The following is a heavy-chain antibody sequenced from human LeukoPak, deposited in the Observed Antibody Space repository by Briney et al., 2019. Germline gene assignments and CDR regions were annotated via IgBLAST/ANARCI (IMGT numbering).Heavy chain of an antibody. Sequence: GGSLRLSCSASGLTFSSYAMHWVRQAPGKGLEFVSSINSNGRSTYHADSVKGRFTISRDNSKNTLSLQMNSLRAEDTALYYCARGFVLGAAKNYFDYWGQGALVTVSS. J-gene: IGHJ4*02. CDR1: GLTFSSYA. CDR3: ARGFVLGAAKNYFDY. CDR2: INSNGRST. V-gene: IGHV3-64*04. D-gene: IGHD2-21*02.